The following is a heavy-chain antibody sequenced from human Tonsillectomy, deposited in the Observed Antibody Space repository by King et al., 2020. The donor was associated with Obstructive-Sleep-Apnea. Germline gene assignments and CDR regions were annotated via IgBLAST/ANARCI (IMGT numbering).Heavy chain of an antibody. CDR3: AKYYYGSGSYRYFDP. Sequence: VQLVESGGDLVQPGGSLRLSCAASGFIFSNSAMIWVRQSPGKGLEWVATITGSGGSISYAEAVKGRLTISRDNSKNTLFLVMNSLRVEDTAVYYCAKYYYGSGSYRYFDPWGQGTLVTVSS. D-gene: IGHD3-10*01. CDR1: GFIFSNSA. V-gene: IGHV3-23*04. CDR2: ITGSGGSI. J-gene: IGHJ5*02.